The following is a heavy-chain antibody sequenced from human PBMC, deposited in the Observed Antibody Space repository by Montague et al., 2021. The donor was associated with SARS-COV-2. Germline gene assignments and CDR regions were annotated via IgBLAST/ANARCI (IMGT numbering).Heavy chain of an antibody. D-gene: IGHD3-22*01. V-gene: IGHV4-31*03. CDR1: GGSISSGGYY. J-gene: IGHJ3*02. Sequence: TLSLTCTVSGGSISSGGYYWSWIRQHPGKGLEWIGYIYYSGSTYYNPSHKSRLTISVDTSKNQFSLKLSSVTAADTAVYYCARATMIVVVIGAFDIWGQGTMVTVSS. CDR3: ARATMIVVVIGAFDI. CDR2: IYYSGST.